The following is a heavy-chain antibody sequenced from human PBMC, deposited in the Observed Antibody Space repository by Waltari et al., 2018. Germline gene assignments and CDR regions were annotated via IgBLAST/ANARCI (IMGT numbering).Heavy chain of an antibody. D-gene: IGHD4-17*01. V-gene: IGHV3-33*01. CDR3: ARDHDYGDSHFDY. J-gene: IGHJ4*02. CDR1: GFTFSSYG. Sequence: QVQLVQSGAEVKKPGSSVKVSCAASGFTFSSYGMHWVRQAPGKGLEWVAVIWYDGSNKYYADSVKGRFTISRDNSKNTLYLQMNSLRAEDTAVYYCARDHDYGDSHFDYWGQGTLVTVSS. CDR2: IWYDGSNK.